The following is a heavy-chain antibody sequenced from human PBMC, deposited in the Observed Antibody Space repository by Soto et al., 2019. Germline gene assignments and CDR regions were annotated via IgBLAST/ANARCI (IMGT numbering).Heavy chain of an antibody. V-gene: IGHV3-33*01. J-gene: IGHJ4*02. Sequence: GGSLRLSCAASGFTFSSYGMHWVRQAPGKGLEWVAVIWYDGSNKYYADSVKGRFTISRDNSKNTLYLQMNSLRAEDTAVYYCARDVKIAVAPSPPGYWGQGTLVTVSS. CDR1: GFTFSSYG. CDR3: ARDVKIAVAPSPPGY. D-gene: IGHD6-19*01. CDR2: IWYDGSNK.